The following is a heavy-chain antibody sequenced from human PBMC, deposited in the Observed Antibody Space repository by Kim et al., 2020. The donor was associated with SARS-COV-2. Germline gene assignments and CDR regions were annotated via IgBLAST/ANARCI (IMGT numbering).Heavy chain of an antibody. CDR3: ARLGGVAGGVIPGAFDI. D-gene: IGHD3-16*02. V-gene: IGHV4-39*01. J-gene: IGHJ3*02. Sequence: SETLSLTCTVSGGSISSSSYYWGWIRQPPGKGLEWIGSIYYSGSTYYNPSLKSRVTISVDTSKNQFSLKLSSVTAADTAVYYCARLGGVAGGVIPGAFDIWGQGTMVTVSS. CDR1: GGSISSSSYY. CDR2: IYYSGST.